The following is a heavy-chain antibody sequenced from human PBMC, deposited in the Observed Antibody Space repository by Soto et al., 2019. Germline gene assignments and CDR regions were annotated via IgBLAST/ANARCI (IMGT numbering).Heavy chain of an antibody. CDR3: ARGRRYYYDSSGYSLFDY. J-gene: IGHJ4*02. D-gene: IGHD3-22*01. Sequence: SETLSLTCAVYCGSFSGYYWSWIRQPPGKGLEWIGEINHSGSTNYNPSLKSRVTISVDTSKNQFSLKLSSVTAADTAVYYCARGRRYYYDSSGYSLFDYWGQGTLVTVSS. V-gene: IGHV4-34*01. CDR2: INHSGST. CDR1: CGSFSGYY.